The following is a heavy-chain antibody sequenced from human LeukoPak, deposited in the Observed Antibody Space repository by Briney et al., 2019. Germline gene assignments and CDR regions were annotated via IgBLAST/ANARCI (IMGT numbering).Heavy chain of an antibody. CDR3: ARDHGERELLSGVDWFDP. D-gene: IGHD1-26*01. CDR1: GYTFTGYY. CDR2: INPNSGGT. J-gene: IGHJ5*02. Sequence: GASVKVSCKASGYTFTGYYMDWVRQAPGQGLEWMGWINPNSGGTNYAQKFQGRVTMTRDTSISTAYMELSRLRSDDTAVYYCARDHGERELLSGVDWFDPWGQGTLVTVSS. V-gene: IGHV1-2*02.